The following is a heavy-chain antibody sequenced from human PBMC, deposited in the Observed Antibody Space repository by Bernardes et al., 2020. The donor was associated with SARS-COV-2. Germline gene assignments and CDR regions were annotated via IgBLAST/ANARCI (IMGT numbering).Heavy chain of an antibody. CDR2: IDWDDDK. Sequence: SGPTLVKPTQTLTLTCTFSGFSLSTSGMCVSWIRQPPGKALEWLALIDWDDDKYYSTSLKTRLTISKDTSKNQVVLTMTNMDPVDTATYYCARINYDILTGYQWLFDYWGQGTLVTVSS. V-gene: IGHV2-70*01. D-gene: IGHD3-9*01. J-gene: IGHJ4*02. CDR1: GFSLSTSGMC. CDR3: ARINYDILTGYQWLFDY.